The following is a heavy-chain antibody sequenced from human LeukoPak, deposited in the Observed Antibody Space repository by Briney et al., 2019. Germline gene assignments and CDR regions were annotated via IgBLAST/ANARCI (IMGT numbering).Heavy chain of an antibody. CDR1: GGSFSGYY. CDR3: ARRELGIYYFDY. Sequence: PSETLSLTCAAYGGSFSGYYWSWIRQPPGKGLEWIGEINHSGSTNYNPSLKSRVTISVDTSKNQFSLKLSSVTAADTAVYYCARRELGIYYFDYWGQGTLVTVSS. D-gene: IGHD7-27*01. CDR2: INHSGST. V-gene: IGHV4-34*01. J-gene: IGHJ4*02.